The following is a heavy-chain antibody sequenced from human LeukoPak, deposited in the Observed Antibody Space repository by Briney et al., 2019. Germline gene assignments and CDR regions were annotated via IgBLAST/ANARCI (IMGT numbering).Heavy chain of an antibody. CDR1: GGTFGSHA. CDR3: SALGYCSGGSCYSHYGGGDS. D-gene: IGHD2-15*01. J-gene: IGHJ4*02. Sequence: SVKVACKASGGTFGSHAINWARQAPGEGLEWMGGIIPIFGTADYTHEFQGRVSMSADESTATAYMELSSLRAEDTAIYGASALGYCSGGSCYSHYGGGDSWGQGTLVTVSS. V-gene: IGHV1-69*13. CDR2: IIPIFGTA.